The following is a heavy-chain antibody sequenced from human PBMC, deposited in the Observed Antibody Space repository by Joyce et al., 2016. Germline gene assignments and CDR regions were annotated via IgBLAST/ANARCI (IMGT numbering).Heavy chain of an antibody. CDR3: TRIGDCSGGSCYEGWFDP. Sequence: EVQLVEYGGGLVKPGRSLRLSCTSSGFIFGDDAMNWFRQAPGKGLGGVGVIRSKAYGGTTEDAASMKGRFTISRDDSKSIAYLQMNSLKTEDTAVYYCTRIGDCSGGSCYEGWFDPWGQGTLVTVSS. CDR2: IRSKAYGGTT. V-gene: IGHV3-49*05. CDR1: GFIFGDDA. D-gene: IGHD2-15*01. J-gene: IGHJ5*02.